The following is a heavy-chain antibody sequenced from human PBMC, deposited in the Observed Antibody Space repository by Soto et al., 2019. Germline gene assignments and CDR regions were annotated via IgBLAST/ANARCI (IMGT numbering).Heavy chain of an antibody. Sequence: HPGGSLRLSCAASGFTFSSYAMHWVRQAPGKGLEWVAVISYDGSNKYYADSVKGRFTISRDNSKNTLYLQMNSLRAEDTAVYYCARVSYYDFWSGADYYYYGMDVWGQGTTVTVSS. D-gene: IGHD3-3*01. CDR3: ARVSYYDFWSGADYYYYGMDV. CDR2: ISYDGSNK. J-gene: IGHJ6*02. V-gene: IGHV3-30-3*01. CDR1: GFTFSSYA.